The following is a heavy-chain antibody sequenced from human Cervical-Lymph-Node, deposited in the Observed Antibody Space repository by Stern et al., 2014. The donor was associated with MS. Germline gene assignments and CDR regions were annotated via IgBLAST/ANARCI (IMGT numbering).Heavy chain of an antibody. CDR3: ARERQQYCNSEGCSYWYFDL. CDR2: IYHSGAS. Sequence: VQLVESGPGLVKPSGTLSLTCAVSGGSVSSTNWWSWVRQSPGKGLEWIGDIYHSGASNYRPSHRDRVSIPLANPKTHLSLHLTSVTAADTAVYYCARERQQYCNSEGCSYWYFDLWGRGTLVTVSS. D-gene: IGHD2/OR15-2a*01. V-gene: IGHV4-4*02. J-gene: IGHJ2*01. CDR1: GGSVSSTNW.